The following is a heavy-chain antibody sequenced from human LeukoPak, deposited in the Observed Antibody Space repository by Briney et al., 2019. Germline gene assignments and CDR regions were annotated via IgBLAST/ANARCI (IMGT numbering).Heavy chain of an antibody. CDR1: GFIFSNYA. CDR3: ARMNRGSGDY. D-gene: IGHD6-25*01. CDR2: ILYDGSSE. Sequence: PGGSLRLSCAASGFIFSNYAIHWVRQAPGKGLEWVAVILYDGSSEYYADSVKGRLTISRDNSKNTVYLQMNSLRPEDTAVYYCARMNRGSGDYWGQGTLVTVSS. J-gene: IGHJ4*02. V-gene: IGHV3-30-3*01.